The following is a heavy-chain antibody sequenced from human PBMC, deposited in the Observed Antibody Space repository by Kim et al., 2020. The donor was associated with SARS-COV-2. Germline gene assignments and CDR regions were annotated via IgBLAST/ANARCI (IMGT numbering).Heavy chain of an antibody. D-gene: IGHD3-3*01. V-gene: IGHV3-23*01. CDR3: AKDGILEWLYFDY. J-gene: IGHJ4*02. Sequence: ADSGKGRFTISRDKSKNKQYLKMNSLRAEDTAVYYCAKDGILEWLYFDYGGQGTLVTVSS.